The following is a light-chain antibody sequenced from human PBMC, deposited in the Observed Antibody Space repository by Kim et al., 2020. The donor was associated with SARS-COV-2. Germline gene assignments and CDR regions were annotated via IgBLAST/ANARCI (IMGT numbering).Light chain of an antibody. Sequence: ALGQTVRITCQGDSLRTYDASWYQQKPGQAPILVIYGKNTRPSGIPDRFSGSSSGNTASLTVTGAQAVDEADYYCNSRDNSGDHVVFGGGTKLIVL. CDR1: SLRTYD. J-gene: IGLJ2*01. CDR2: GKN. CDR3: NSRDNSGDHVV. V-gene: IGLV3-19*01.